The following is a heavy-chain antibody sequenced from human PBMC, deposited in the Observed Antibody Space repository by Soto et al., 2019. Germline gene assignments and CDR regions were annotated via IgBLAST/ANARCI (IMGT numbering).Heavy chain of an antibody. CDR1: GYTFTSYD. D-gene: IGHD3-3*01. J-gene: IGHJ6*03. CDR2: MNPNSGNT. V-gene: IGHV1-8*01. Sequence: ASVKVSCKASGYTFTSYDINWVRQATGQGLEWMGWMNPNSGNTGYAQKIQGRVTMTRNTSISTDNMEQSSLRSEDTVVYYCARVPITIFGVVIPDYYYMDVWGKGTTVTVSS. CDR3: ARVPITIFGVVIPDYYYMDV.